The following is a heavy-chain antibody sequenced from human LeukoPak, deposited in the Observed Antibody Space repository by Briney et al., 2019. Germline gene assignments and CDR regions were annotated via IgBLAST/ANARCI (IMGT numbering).Heavy chain of an antibody. D-gene: IGHD3-10*01. J-gene: IGHJ4*02. CDR3: ARGLSLWFGELLPSSRLSRDY. CDR2: INHSGST. CDR1: GGSFSGYY. V-gene: IGHV4-34*01. Sequence: SETLSLTCAVYGGSFSGYYWSWIRQAPGKGLEWIGEINHSGSTNYNPSLKSRVTISVDTSKNQFSLKLSSVTAADTAVYYCARGLSLWFGELLPSSRLSRDYWGQGTLVNVSS.